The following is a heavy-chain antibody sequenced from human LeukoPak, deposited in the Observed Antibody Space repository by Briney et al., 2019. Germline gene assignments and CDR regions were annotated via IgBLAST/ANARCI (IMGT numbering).Heavy chain of an antibody. J-gene: IGHJ3*02. CDR1: GGSISTYY. D-gene: IGHD2-2*01. CDR3: ARETYCSSTSCYFSPDAFDI. Sequence: SETLSLTCSVSGGSISTYYWSWIRQPPGKGLEWIGYIYYSGRTSYNPSLKSRVTISVDTSKNQFSLRLSSVTAADTAVYYCARETYCSSTSCYFSPDAFDIWGQGTMVTVSS. V-gene: IGHV4-59*01. CDR2: IYYSGRT.